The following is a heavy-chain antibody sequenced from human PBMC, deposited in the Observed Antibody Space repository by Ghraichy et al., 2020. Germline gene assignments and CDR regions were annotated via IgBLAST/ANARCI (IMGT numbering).Heavy chain of an antibody. D-gene: IGHD3-10*01. V-gene: IGHV4-34*01. CDR1: GGSFSGYY. J-gene: IGHJ5*02. CDR2: INHSGST. CDR3: ARGVTMVRGVLNWFDP. Sequence: SETLSLTCAVYGGSFSGYYWSWIRQPPGKGLEWIGEINHSGSTNYNPSLKSRVTISVDTSKNQFSLKLSSVTAADTAVYYCARGVTMVRGVLNWFDPWGQGTLVTVSS.